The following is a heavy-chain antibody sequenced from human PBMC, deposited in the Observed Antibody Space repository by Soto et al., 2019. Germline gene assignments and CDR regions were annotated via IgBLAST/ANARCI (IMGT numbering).Heavy chain of an antibody. Sequence: SETLSLTCTVSGGSISSYYWSWIRQPPGKGLEWIGYIYYSGSTNYNPSLKSRVTISVDTSKNQFSLKLSSVTAADTAVYYCARGSSNLYCSSTSCHPLLYYMDVWGKGTTVTVSS. CDR1: GGSISSYY. D-gene: IGHD2-2*01. CDR2: IYYSGST. CDR3: ARGSSNLYCSSTSCHPLLYYMDV. V-gene: IGHV4-59*01. J-gene: IGHJ6*03.